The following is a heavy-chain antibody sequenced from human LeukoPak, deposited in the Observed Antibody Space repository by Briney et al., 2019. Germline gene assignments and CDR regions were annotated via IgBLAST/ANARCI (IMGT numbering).Heavy chain of an antibody. CDR1: GYTFTGYD. Sequence: ASVKVSCKTSGYTFTGYDINWVRQAAGQGFEWMGWMHPNSGDTGYAHNLQGRITITRDSSTAAVYMELSSLRSEDTAMYYCARGRLNGNVDFWGQGTLVTVSS. J-gene: IGHJ4*02. CDR2: MHPNSGDT. D-gene: IGHD1-20*01. V-gene: IGHV1-8*01. CDR3: ARGRLNGNVDF.